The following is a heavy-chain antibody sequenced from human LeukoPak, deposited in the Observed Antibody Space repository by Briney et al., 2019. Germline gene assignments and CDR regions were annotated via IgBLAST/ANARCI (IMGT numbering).Heavy chain of an antibody. J-gene: IGHJ5*02. CDR2: INHSGST. Sequence: SETLSLTCAVYGGSFSGYYWSWIRQPPGKGLEWIGEINHSGSTNYNPSLKSRVTISVDTSKNQFSLKLSSVTAADTAVYYCARGAHVLLWFGNWFDPWGQGTLVTVSS. V-gene: IGHV4-34*01. CDR3: ARGAHVLLWFGNWFDP. D-gene: IGHD3-10*01. CDR1: GGSFSGYY.